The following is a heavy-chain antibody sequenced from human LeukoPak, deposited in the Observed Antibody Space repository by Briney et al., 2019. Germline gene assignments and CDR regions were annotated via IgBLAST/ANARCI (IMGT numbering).Heavy chain of an antibody. CDR2: IGSGVRT. V-gene: IGHV3-23*01. D-gene: IGHD2-2*01. CDR3: AKGCIITSCAEGRWFDP. CDR1: GFTCSSYA. J-gene: IGHJ5*02. Sequence: GGSLRLXCAASGFTCSSYAMSWVRQAPGKGLEWVSSIGSGVRTYDADSVRGRFTISRDNSKTTLYLQMNSLRAEDTAIYYCAKGCIITSCAEGRWFDPWGQGTLVTVSS.